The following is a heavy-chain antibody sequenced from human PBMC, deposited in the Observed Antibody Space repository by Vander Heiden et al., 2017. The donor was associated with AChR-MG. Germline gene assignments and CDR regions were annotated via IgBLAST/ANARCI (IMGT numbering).Heavy chain of an antibody. CDR2: ISGEGGES. Sequence: EVQLVESGGAVVQSGGSLRLSCAASGFCFASYSMSWFRPGPGKGLEGVSIISGEGGESFYADSVKGRFTVSRDNNKDTLFLQMNSLRTEDTALYYCAKHLVYGLGGGSMDVWGQGTTVTVS. CDR3: AKHLVYGLGGGSMDV. V-gene: IGHV3-43*01. D-gene: IGHD3-10*01. CDR1: GFCFASYS. J-gene: IGHJ6*02.